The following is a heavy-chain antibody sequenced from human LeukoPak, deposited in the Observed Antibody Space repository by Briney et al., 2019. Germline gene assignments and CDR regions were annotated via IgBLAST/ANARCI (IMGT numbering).Heavy chain of an antibody. CDR3: ARVGCVWGSLDY. CDR1: GGSFSGYY. J-gene: IGHJ4*02. V-gene: IGHV4-34*01. D-gene: IGHD3-16*01. Sequence: SETLSLTCAVYGGSFSGYYWSWIRQPPGKGLEWIGEINHSGSTNYNPSLKSRVTISVDTSKNQFSLKLSSVTAADTAVYYRARVGCVWGSLDYWGQGTLVTVSS. CDR2: INHSGST.